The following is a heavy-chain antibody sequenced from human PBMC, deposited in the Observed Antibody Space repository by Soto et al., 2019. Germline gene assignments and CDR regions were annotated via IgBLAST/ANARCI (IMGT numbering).Heavy chain of an antibody. CDR3: TTKTPVVPAATG. Sequence: EVQLVESGGGLVKPGGSLRLSCAASGFTFSNAWMSWVRQAPGKGLEWVGRIKSKTDGGTTDYAAPVKGRFTISRADSKNTLYLQMNSLKTEDTAVYYCTTKTPVVPAATGWGQGTLVTVSS. D-gene: IGHD2-2*01. J-gene: IGHJ4*02. CDR2: IKSKTDGGTT. V-gene: IGHV3-15*01. CDR1: GFTFSNAW.